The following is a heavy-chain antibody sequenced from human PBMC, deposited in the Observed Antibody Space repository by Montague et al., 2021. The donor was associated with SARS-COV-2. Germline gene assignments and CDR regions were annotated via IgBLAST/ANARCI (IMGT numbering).Heavy chain of an antibody. CDR1: GGSISSSD. J-gene: IGHJ3*01. CDR2: FYSSGIT. V-gene: IGHV4-59*12. Sequence: SETLSLTCAVSGGSISSSDWGWIRQPPGKGLEWIGFFYSSGITDSNPSFKSRVSISLDTSKNQVSLKLRSVTTADTAVYHCARETMTGDAFDAWGQGTMVTVSP. CDR3: ARETMTGDAFDA. D-gene: IGHD1-14*01.